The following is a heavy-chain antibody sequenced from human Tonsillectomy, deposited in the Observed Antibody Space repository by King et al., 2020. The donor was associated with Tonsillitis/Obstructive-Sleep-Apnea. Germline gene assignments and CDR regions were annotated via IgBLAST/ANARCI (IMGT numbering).Heavy chain of an antibody. D-gene: IGHD4-17*01. Sequence: VQLVESGGGLVQPGESLRLSCAASGFTFRSYAMSWVRQAPGKGLEWVSSVTGSHGTTYYADSVKGRFTISRDDSKSTLYLQMNSLRTEDTAVYYCAKERGDGDYALDYWGQGPLVTVSS. V-gene: IGHV3-23*04. CDR1: GFTFRSYA. CDR3: AKERGDGDYALDY. J-gene: IGHJ4*02. CDR2: VTGSHGTT.